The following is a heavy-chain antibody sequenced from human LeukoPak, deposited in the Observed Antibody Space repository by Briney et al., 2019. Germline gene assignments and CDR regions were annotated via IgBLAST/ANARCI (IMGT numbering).Heavy chain of an antibody. Sequence: PSETLSLTCTVSGGSITSYYWSWIRQPPGKGLEWIGYIYYSGTTNYNLSLKSRVTISVDMSINQFFLKLRSVTAADTAVYFCARLFDDYGDQRGLDYWGQGILVTVSS. J-gene: IGHJ4*02. CDR2: IYYSGTT. V-gene: IGHV4-59*01. D-gene: IGHD4-17*01. CDR3: ARLFDDYGDQRGLDY. CDR1: GGSITSYY.